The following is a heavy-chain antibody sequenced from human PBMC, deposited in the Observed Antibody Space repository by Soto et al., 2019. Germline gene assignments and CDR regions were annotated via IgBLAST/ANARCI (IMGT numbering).Heavy chain of an antibody. J-gene: IGHJ5*02. CDR2: ISAYNGNT. D-gene: IGHD2-2*01. V-gene: IGHV1-18*01. CDR3: ARLYCSSTSCYPGFDP. CDR1: GYTFTSYG. Sequence: QVLLVQSGAEVKKPGASVKVSCKASGYTFTSYGISWVRQAPGQGLEWMGWISAYNGNTNYAQKLQGRVTMTTDTSTSTAYTELRSLRSDDTAVYYCARLYCSSTSCYPGFDPWGQGTLVTVSS.